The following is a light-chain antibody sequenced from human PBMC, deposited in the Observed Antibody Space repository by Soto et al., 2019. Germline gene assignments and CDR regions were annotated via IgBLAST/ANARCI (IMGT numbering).Light chain of an antibody. J-gene: IGKJ2*01. CDR3: QQYDTSPPLYT. CDR2: RAS. Sequence: EVVLTQSPGTLSLSPGERATLSCRASQTVDSTYLAWYQKTPGQAPRLLIYRASSRAAGVPDRFSGSGSGTDFDLTISKLDPEDFAVYYCQQYDTSPPLYTFGQGTKLEIK. V-gene: IGKV3-20*01. CDR1: QTVDSTY.